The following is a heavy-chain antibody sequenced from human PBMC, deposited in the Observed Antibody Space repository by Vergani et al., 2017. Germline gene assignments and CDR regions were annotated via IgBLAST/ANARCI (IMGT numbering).Heavy chain of an antibody. CDR2: MSGSSSYI. CDR3: ARDYYGYRYFDY. CDR1: GFTFSSYS. J-gene: IGHJ4*01. V-gene: IGHV3-21*01. Sequence: EVQLVESGGGLVKPGGSLRLSCAASGFTFSSYSMNWVRQAPGKGLEWVSSMSGSSSYIYYADSVKGRFTISRDSAKNSLYLQMDSLRAEDTAVYYCARDYYGYRYFDYWGQGTLVTVSS. D-gene: IGHD3-10*01.